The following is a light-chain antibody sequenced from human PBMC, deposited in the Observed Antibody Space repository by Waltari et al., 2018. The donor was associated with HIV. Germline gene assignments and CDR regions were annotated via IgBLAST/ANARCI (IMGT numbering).Light chain of an antibody. CDR2: NNL. Sequence: QSVLTQPPSASGTPGQRVTIACSGSTSNIGSNTVNWYKQIPGTAPKLLIYNNLERPSGVPDRFSGSKSCASASLAISGLQSEDDGDDYCAAWDGSLLGVLFGGGTKLTVL. V-gene: IGLV1-44*01. CDR1: TSNIGSNT. J-gene: IGLJ2*01. CDR3: AAWDGSLLGVL.